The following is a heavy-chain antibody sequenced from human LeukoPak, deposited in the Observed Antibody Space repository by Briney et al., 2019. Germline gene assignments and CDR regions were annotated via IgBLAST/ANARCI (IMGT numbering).Heavy chain of an antibody. J-gene: IGHJ4*02. V-gene: IGHV4-59*08. CDR1: GDSIRGYY. CDR2: IYYSGST. CDR3: ARRAGGHNLRFLDY. Sequence: PSETLSLTCTVSGDSIRGYYWTWIRQAPGEGLEWIGYIYYSGSTTYNPSFKSRVTMSVDTSKNQFSLNLSSVTAADTAVYYCARRAGGHNLRFLDYWGQGTLVTVSS. D-gene: IGHD5-24*01.